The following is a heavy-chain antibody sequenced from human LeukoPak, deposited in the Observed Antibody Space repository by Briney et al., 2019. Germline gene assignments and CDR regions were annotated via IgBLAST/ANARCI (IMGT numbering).Heavy chain of an antibody. J-gene: IGHJ1*01. V-gene: IGHV3-30*04. D-gene: IGHD6-19*01. CDR1: GLTFSSYA. CDR3: ARDDQISGWCSF. Sequence: GGSLRLSCAASGLTFSSYAMHWVRQAPGKGLEWVAIISYDGRNNFYADSVKGRFTISRDNSKNTLYLQMNSLRTEDTAVYYCARDDQISGWCSFWGQGTLVTVSS. CDR2: ISYDGRNN.